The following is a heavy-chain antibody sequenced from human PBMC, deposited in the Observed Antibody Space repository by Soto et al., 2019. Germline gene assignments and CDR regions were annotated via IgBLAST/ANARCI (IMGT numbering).Heavy chain of an antibody. Sequence: EVQLVEPGGGLVQPGGSLRLSCAASGLIFSDYHMDWVRQAPGKGREWVGRIRRKANSYTTEYAASVKGRFTISRDDSKISFNLQMNGLKTEDTAVYYCAMLGGWSGGSNDTEVWGQGTTVTVSS. CDR1: GLIFSDYH. CDR3: AMLGGWSGGSNDTEV. V-gene: IGHV3-72*01. J-gene: IGHJ6*02. D-gene: IGHD6-19*01. CDR2: IRRKANSYTT.